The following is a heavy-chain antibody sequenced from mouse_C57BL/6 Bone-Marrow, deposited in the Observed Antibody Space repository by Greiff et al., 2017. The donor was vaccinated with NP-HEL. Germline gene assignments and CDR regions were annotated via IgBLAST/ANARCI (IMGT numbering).Heavy chain of an antibody. CDR2: IHPNSGST. J-gene: IGHJ3*01. D-gene: IGHD2-1*01. Sequence: QVQLQQPGAELIKPGASVKLSCKASGYTFTSYWMHWVKQRPGQGLEWIGMIHPNSGSTNYNEKFKSKATLTVDKSSSTAYMQLSSLTSEDSAVYYCARSPPYGNSWFAYWGQGTLVTVSA. CDR1: GYTFTSYW. CDR3: ARSPPYGNSWFAY. V-gene: IGHV1-64*01.